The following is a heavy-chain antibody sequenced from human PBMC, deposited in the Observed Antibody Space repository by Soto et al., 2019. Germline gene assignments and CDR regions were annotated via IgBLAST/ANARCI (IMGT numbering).Heavy chain of an antibody. CDR2: ISAYNGNT. CDR3: ARDSERITMVRGVLDNWFDP. Sequence: ASVKVSCKASGYSFTSYGLSWVRQAPGQGLEWKGWISAYNGNTNYAQKIQGRLTMTTDTSTSTAYMEMRSLRSDDTAVYYFARDSERITMVRGVLDNWFDPWGQGTLVTVSS. D-gene: IGHD3-10*01. CDR1: GYSFTSYG. V-gene: IGHV1-18*01. J-gene: IGHJ5*02.